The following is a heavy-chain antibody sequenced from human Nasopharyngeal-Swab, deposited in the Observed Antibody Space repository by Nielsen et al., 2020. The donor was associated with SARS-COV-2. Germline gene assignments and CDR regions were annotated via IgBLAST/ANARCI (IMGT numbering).Heavy chain of an antibody. CDR1: GGSISIYS. Sequence: SETLSLTCTVSGGSISIYSWTWIRQSPGKGLEWIGYTYYSGSTDYNPSLKGRVTISVDTSKNQFSLKLNSVTAADTAVYYCARRETIVGSFDYWGQGTLVTVSS. J-gene: IGHJ4*02. CDR3: ARRETIVGSFDY. CDR2: TYYSGST. D-gene: IGHD1-26*01. V-gene: IGHV4-59*08.